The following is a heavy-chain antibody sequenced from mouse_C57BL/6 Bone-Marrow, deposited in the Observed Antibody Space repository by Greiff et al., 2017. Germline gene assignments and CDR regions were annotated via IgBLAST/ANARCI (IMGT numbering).Heavy chain of an antibody. CDR3: ARRLGGTARYFDY. V-gene: IGHV5-6*02. CDR2: ISSGGSYT. CDR1: GFTFSSYG. J-gene: IGHJ2*01. D-gene: IGHD4-1*01. Sequence: EVKVVESGGDLVKPGGSLKLSCAASGFTFSSYGMSWVRQTPDKRLEWVATISSGGSYTYYPDSVKGRFTISRDNAKNTLYLQMSSLKSEDTAMYYCARRLGGTARYFDYWGQGTTLTVSS.